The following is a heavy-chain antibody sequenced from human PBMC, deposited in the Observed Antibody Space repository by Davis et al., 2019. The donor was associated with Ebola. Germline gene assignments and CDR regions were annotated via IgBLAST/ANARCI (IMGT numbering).Heavy chain of an antibody. Sequence: SETLSLTCAVYGGSFSGYYWSWIRQPPGKGLEWIGEINHSGSTNYNPSLKSRVTISVDTSKNQFSLKLSSVTAADTAVYYCARVNYYYDSSGYYRGNWFDPWGQGTLVTVSS. CDR3: ARVNYYYDSSGYYRGNWFDP. CDR1: GGSFSGYY. CDR2: INHSGST. D-gene: IGHD3-22*01. J-gene: IGHJ5*02. V-gene: IGHV4-34*01.